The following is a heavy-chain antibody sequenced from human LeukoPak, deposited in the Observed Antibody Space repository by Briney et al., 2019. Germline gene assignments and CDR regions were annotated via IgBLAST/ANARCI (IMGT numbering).Heavy chain of an antibody. CDR1: GYSFTSYW. CDR3: ARSFRGSGWYIDY. Sequence: GESLKISCKGSGYSFTSYWIGWVRQIPGTGLEWMGTIYPGDSDTIYNPSFQGQVTISADKSITTAYLQWSSLKSSDTAIYYCARSFRGSGWYIDYWGQGTLVTVSS. V-gene: IGHV5-51*01. J-gene: IGHJ4*02. CDR2: IYPGDSDT. D-gene: IGHD6-25*01.